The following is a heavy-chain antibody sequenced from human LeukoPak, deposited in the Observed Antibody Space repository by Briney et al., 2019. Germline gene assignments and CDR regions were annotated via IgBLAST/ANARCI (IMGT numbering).Heavy chain of an antibody. D-gene: IGHD3-3*01. CDR3: ARDRYDFWSGYYSY. Sequence: GGSLRLSCAASGFTFSSYSMNRVRQAPGKGLEWVSSISSSSSYIYYADSVKGRFTISRGNAKNSLYLQMNSLRAEDTAVYYCARDRYDFWSGYYSYWGQGTLVTVSS. J-gene: IGHJ4*02. V-gene: IGHV3-21*01. CDR2: ISSSSSYI. CDR1: GFTFSSYS.